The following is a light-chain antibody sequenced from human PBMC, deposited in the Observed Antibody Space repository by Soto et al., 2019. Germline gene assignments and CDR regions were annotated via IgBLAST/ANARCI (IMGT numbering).Light chain of an antibody. CDR2: VKSDGSH. J-gene: IGLJ3*02. CDR3: QTWGSGIQV. V-gene: IGLV4-69*01. CDR1: SGHSSYV. Sequence: QLVLAQSPSASASLGASVKLTRTLSSGHSSYVIAWHQQLPEKGPRYLMKVKSDGSHSKGDGIPDRFSGSSSGAERHLTISSLQSEDEADYYCQTWGSGIQVFGGGTKLTVL.